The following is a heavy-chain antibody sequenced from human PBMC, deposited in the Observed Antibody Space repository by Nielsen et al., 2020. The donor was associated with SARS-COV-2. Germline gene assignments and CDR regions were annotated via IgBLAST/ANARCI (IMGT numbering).Heavy chain of an antibody. CDR2: IYHSGST. Sequence: SETLSLTCTVSGYSISSGYYWGWIRQPPGKGLEWIGSIYHSGSTYHNPSLKSRVTISVDTSKDQFSLKLISVTAADAAVYYCASGGDSGRQVGFDPWGQGTLVTVSS. CDR3: ASGGDSGRQVGFDP. J-gene: IGHJ5*02. CDR1: GYSISSGYY. V-gene: IGHV4-38-2*02. D-gene: IGHD1-26*01.